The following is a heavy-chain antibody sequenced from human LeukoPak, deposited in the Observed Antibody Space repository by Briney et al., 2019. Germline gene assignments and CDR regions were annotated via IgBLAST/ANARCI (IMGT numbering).Heavy chain of an antibody. D-gene: IGHD5-12*01. CDR3: ATTIRSGYDGSFDY. CDR2: INPSGGST. V-gene: IGHV1-46*01. J-gene: IGHJ4*02. CDR1: GYTFTSYY. Sequence: ASVTVSCKASGYTFTSYYMHWVRQAPGQGLEWMGIINPSGGSTNYAQKFQGSVTMTRDTSTSTVYMELSSLRSEDTAVYYCATTIRSGYDGSFDYWGQGTLVTVSS.